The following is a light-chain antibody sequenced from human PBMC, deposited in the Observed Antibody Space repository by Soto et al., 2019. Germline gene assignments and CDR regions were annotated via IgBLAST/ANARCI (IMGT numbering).Light chain of an antibody. J-gene: IGLJ1*01. CDR3: QAWDSSSDHYV. CDR1: NIGSKS. Sequence: SYELTQPPSVSVAPGQTATITCGGNNIGSKSVHWYQQKPGQAPVLVVYDDSDRPSGIPERFSGSNSGNTATLTNSRVEAGDGADYYCQAWDSSSDHYVFGTGTKLTVL. CDR2: DDS. V-gene: IGLV3-21*02.